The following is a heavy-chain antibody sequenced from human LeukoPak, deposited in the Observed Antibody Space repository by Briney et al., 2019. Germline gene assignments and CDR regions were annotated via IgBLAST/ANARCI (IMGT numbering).Heavy chain of an antibody. CDR3: ARVGIAVAATTFDY. CDR1: GGSISSYY. CDR2: IYYSGST. Sequence: SETLSLTCTVSGGSISSYYWSWIRQPPGKGLEWIGYIYYSGSTNYNPSLKSRATISVDTSKNQFSLKLSSVTAADTAVYYCARVGIAVAATTFDYWGQGTLVTVSS. J-gene: IGHJ4*02. D-gene: IGHD6-19*01. V-gene: IGHV4-59*12.